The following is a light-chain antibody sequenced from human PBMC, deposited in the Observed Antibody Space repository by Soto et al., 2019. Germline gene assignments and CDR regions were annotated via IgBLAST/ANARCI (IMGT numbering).Light chain of an antibody. CDR3: RQYYSTPRT. CDR2: WAS. CDR1: QSLLYSSNNKNY. J-gene: IGKJ1*01. Sequence: DTVMTQSPDSLAVSLGERATINCKSSQSLLYSSNNKNYLAWYQQKPGQPPKLLIYWASTRESGVPDRFSGSGSGTDFTLTIDSLQAEDVAVYYCRQYYSTPRTFGQGTKVEIK. V-gene: IGKV4-1*01.